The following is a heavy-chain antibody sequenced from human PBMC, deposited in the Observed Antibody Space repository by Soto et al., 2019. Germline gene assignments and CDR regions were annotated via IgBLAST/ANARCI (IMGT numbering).Heavy chain of an antibody. J-gene: IGHJ6*02. Sequence: QVQLVESGGGVVQPGRSLRLSCAASGFTFRNYGMHWVRQAPGKGLEWVAVISYDGSNEYYIDSVKGRFTISRENSKKTLYLQMNSLRVEDTAVYYCAKVALGFLEWRSMDVWDQGTTVTVSS. D-gene: IGHD3-3*01. CDR1: GFTFRNYG. CDR2: ISYDGSNE. V-gene: IGHV3-30*18. CDR3: AKVALGFLEWRSMDV.